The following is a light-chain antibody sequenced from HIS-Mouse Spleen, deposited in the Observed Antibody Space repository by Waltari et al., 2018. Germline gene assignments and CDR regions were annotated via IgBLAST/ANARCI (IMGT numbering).Light chain of an antibody. J-gene: IGKJ2*01. CDR1: QSISSW. CDR2: KAS. V-gene: IGKV1-5*03. Sequence: DIQMTQSPSTLSASVGDRVTITCRTSQSISSWLAWYQQKPGKAPKLLIYKASSLESGVPSRFNGSGSGTELTRTISSLQPDDFATYYCQQYNSYPYTFGQGTKLEIK. CDR3: QQYNSYPYT.